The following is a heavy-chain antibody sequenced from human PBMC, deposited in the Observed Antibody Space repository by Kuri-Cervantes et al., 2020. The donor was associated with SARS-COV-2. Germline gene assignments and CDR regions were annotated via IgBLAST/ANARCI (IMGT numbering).Heavy chain of an antibody. J-gene: IGHJ6*02. CDR1: GFTFSSYA. V-gene: IGHV3-23*03. CDR2: IYSGGSST. Sequence: GGSLRLSCAASGFTFSSYAMSWVRQAPGKGLEWVLVIYSGGSSTYYADSVKGRFTISRDNSKNTLYLQMNSLRAEDTAVYYCASMVRGNYGMDVWGQGTTVTVSS. D-gene: IGHD3-10*01. CDR3: ASMVRGNYGMDV.